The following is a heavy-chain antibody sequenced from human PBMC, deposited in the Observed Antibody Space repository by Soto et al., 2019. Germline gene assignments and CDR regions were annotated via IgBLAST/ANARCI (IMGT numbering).Heavy chain of an antibody. CDR2: VYATGTT. CDR3: VRDGSKPLRDWFDP. Sequence: SETLSLTCSASGGSISKCYWSWIRKTAGQGLEWMVRVYATGTTDYNPALRSRVAMSVGISKKTCSLILTSVTAADTGVYYCVRDGSKPLRDWFDPWGQGKLVTVSS. D-gene: IGHD4-17*01. CDR1: GGSISKCY. V-gene: IGHV4-4*07. J-gene: IGHJ5*02.